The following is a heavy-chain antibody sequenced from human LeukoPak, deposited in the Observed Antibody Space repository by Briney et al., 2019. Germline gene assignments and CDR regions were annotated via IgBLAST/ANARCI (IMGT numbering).Heavy chain of an antibody. CDR3: AREPNMIRGLRGIDY. D-gene: IGHD3-10*01. Sequence: ASVKVSCKASGYTFTNYGITWVRQAPGQGLEWMGWIGAYNGNTNYAQKFQGRVTMTIETSTSTAYMELRSLRSDDTAVYYCAREPNMIRGLRGIDYWGQGTLVTVSS. CDR1: GYTFTNYG. J-gene: IGHJ4*02. V-gene: IGHV1-18*01. CDR2: IGAYNGNT.